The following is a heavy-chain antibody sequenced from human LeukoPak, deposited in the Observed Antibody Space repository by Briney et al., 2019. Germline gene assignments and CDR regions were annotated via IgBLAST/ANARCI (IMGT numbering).Heavy chain of an antibody. CDR1: GFTFGNYW. J-gene: IGHJ4*02. Sequence: GGSLRLSCAASGFTFGNYWMSWVRQAPGKGLEWVANIKQDGSEKYYVDSVKGRFTISRDNAKRSLYLQMNSLRAEDTAVYYCASTFAGRREWGQGTLVTVSS. CDR3: ASTFAGRRE. CDR2: IKQDGSEK. V-gene: IGHV3-7*01.